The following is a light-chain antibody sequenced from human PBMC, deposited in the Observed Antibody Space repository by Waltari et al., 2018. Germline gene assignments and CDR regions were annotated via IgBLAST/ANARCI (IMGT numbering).Light chain of an antibody. J-gene: IGKJ1*01. CDR2: AAY. Sequence: DIQMTQSPSSLSASVGDSVTITCRASQRISGYLNWYQQRPGQAPKLLIYAAYSLESGVPSRFSGSGFGTDFTLTINSLQPEDFAVYYCQQTYSNFRTFGQGTKVDVK. CDR3: QQTYSNFRT. V-gene: IGKV1-39*01. CDR1: QRISGY.